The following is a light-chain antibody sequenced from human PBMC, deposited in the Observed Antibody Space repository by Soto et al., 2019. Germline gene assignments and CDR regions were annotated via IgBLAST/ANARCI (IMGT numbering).Light chain of an antibody. V-gene: IGKV3-11*01. J-gene: IGKJ5*01. CDR3: QQYNNWIT. CDR1: QSVSRY. CDR2: DAS. Sequence: EIVLTQSPATLSLSPGERATLSCRASQSVSRYLAWYQQKPGQAPRLLIYDASNRATGIPARFSGSGSGTEFTLTISSLQSEDFAVYYCQQYNNWITFGQGTRLEIK.